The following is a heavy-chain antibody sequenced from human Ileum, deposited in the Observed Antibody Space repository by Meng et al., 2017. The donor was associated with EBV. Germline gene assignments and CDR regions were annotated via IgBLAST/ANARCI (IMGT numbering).Heavy chain of an antibody. Sequence: VDRVDSGGGWVQPGGSLGLSCAASGFTFSDHYMEWVRQAPGKGLEWVGRIRTKANGYITEYAASVKGRFTISRDDSKNSLYLQMNSLKTEDTAVYYCARDLRSNSGCDYWGRGTLVTVSS. V-gene: IGHV3-72*01. CDR3: ARDLRSNSGCDY. J-gene: IGHJ4*02. CDR2: IRTKANGYIT. D-gene: IGHD1-26*01. CDR1: GFTFSDHY.